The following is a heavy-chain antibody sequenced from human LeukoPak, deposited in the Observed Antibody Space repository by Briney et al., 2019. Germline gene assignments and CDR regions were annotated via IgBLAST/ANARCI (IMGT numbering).Heavy chain of an antibody. V-gene: IGHV4-30-4*01. Sequence: PSETLSLTCTVSGGSISSGDYYWSWIRQPTGKGLEWIGYIYYSGSTYYNPSLKSRVTISGDTSKNQFSLKLSSVTAADTAVYYCARARGSRYYYDSSGYYPFDYWGQGTLVTVSS. CDR2: IYYSGST. J-gene: IGHJ4*02. D-gene: IGHD3-22*01. CDR1: GGSISSGDYY. CDR3: ARARGSRYYYDSSGYYPFDY.